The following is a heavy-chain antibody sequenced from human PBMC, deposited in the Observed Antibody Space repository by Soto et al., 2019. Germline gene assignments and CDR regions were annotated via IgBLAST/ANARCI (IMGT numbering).Heavy chain of an antibody. J-gene: IGHJ4*02. CDR3: ARDMGYSYGGYYDY. D-gene: IGHD2-15*01. CDR2: TFNRGST. Sequence: PSETLSLTCSVSGASVTSYYWNWIRQPAGKGLEWIGRTFNRGSTSYNPSLKSRVTVSLDTSRNQISLRLNSVAAADTAVYYCARDMGYSYGGYYDYWGQGTLVTVSS. CDR1: GASVTSYY. V-gene: IGHV4-4*07.